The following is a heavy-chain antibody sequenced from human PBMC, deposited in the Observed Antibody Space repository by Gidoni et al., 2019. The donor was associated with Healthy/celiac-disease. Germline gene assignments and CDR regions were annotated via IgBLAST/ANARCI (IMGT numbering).Heavy chain of an antibody. CDR2: IYYSWST. CDR1: GGSISSYY. Sequence: QVQLQESGPGLVTPSETLSLTCTVSGGSISSYYWSWIRQPPGKGLEWIGYIYYSWSTNYNPSLKSRVTISVDTSKNQFSLKLSSVTAADTAVYYCARHFYGIVGAPDYFDYWGQGTLVTVSS. D-gene: IGHD1-26*01. CDR3: ARHFYGIVGAPDYFDY. J-gene: IGHJ4*02. V-gene: IGHV4-59*08.